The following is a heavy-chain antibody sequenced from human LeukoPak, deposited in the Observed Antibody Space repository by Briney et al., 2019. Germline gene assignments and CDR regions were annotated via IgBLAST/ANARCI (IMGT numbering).Heavy chain of an antibody. CDR2: IYYSGST. CDR1: GGSISSYY. D-gene: IGHD6-19*01. V-gene: IGHV4-59*01. Sequence: SETLSLTCTVSGGSISSYYWSWIRQPPGKGLEWIGYIYYSGSTNYNPTLKSRVTISVDTSKNQFSLKLSSVTAADTAVYYCARDSSSGWYVLDYWGQGTLVTVSS. CDR3: ARDSSSGWYVLDY. J-gene: IGHJ4*02.